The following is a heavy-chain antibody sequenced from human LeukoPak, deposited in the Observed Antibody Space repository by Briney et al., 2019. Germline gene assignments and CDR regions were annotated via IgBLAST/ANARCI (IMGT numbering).Heavy chain of an antibody. CDR3: AKHRVADEYYFDF. CDR1: GFTFSSSA. CDR2: ISSGGGST. J-gene: IGHJ4*02. Sequence: GGSLRLSCAASGFTFSSSAMTWVRQAPGKGLEWISTISSGGGSTNYADSVKGRFTISRDNSKNTLYLQMNGLRGEDTAVYYCAKHRVADEYYFDFWGQGTLVTVSS. D-gene: IGHD6-19*01. V-gene: IGHV3-23*01.